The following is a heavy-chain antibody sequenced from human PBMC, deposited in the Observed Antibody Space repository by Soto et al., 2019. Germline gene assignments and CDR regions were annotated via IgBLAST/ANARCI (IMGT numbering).Heavy chain of an antibody. V-gene: IGHV1-2*02. CDR1: GHTFTGYY. Sequence: ASVKVSCKASGHTFTGYYMHWVRQAPGQGLEWMGWINPNSGGTNYAQKFQGRVTMTRDTSISTAYMELSRLRSDDTAVYYCARTYDFWSWGYYYYGMDVWGQGTTVTVS. CDR3: ARTYDFWSWGYYYYGMDV. D-gene: IGHD3-3*01. J-gene: IGHJ6*02. CDR2: INPNSGGT.